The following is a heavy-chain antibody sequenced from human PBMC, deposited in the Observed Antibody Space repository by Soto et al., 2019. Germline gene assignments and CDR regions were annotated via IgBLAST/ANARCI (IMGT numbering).Heavy chain of an antibody. J-gene: IGHJ4*02. CDR1: GGSISSGGSY. CDR2: IHYSGPT. CDR3: ARDRDSYGFHDY. Sequence: QVQLQESGPGLVKPSQTLSVTCTVSGGSISSGGSYWSWIRQHPGKGLEWIGYIHYSGPTYYNPSLKSRVTISIDTSKKQFSLKLSSVTAADTAVYYCARDRDSYGFHDYWGQGTLVTVSS. V-gene: IGHV4-31*03. D-gene: IGHD5-18*01.